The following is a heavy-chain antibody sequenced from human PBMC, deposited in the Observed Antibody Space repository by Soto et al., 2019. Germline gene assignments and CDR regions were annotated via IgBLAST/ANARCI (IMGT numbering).Heavy chain of an antibody. D-gene: IGHD2-21*02. CDR2: IYYSGST. V-gene: IGHV4-39*01. CDR1: GGSISSSSYY. J-gene: IGHJ4*02. Sequence: SETLSLTCTVSGGSISSSSYYWGCIRQPPGKGLEWIGSIYYSGSTYYNPSLKSRVTISVDTSKNQFSLKLSSVTAADTAVYYCARLAVLPANFDYWGQGTLVTVSS. CDR3: ARLAVLPANFDY.